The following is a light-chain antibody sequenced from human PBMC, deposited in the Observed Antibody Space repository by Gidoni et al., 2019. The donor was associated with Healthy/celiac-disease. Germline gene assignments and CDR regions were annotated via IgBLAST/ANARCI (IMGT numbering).Light chain of an antibody. CDR2: DVS. CDR1: SSEVGGYNY. Sequence: QSALTQPASVAGSPGQSITISCPGTSSEVGGYNYVSWYQQHPGKAPKLMIYDVSNRPSGVSNRFSGSKSGNTASLTISVLQAEDEADYYCSSYTSSSTLGVFGGGTKLTVL. J-gene: IGLJ2*01. V-gene: IGLV2-14*03. CDR3: SSYTSSSTLGV.